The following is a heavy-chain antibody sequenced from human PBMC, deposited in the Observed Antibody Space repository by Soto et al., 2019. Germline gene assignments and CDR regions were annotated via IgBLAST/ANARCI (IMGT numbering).Heavy chain of an antibody. CDR1: GFSFTNYG. Sequence: GGSLRLSCAASGFSFTNYGMHWVRQAPGKGLEWVAVIWYDGSNKYYADSVKGRFAISKDNSQNTLYLQMNNLRPEDTAVYYCTRDPYGGSRYYFDSWGQGTLVTVSS. CDR2: IWYDGSNK. V-gene: IGHV3-33*01. CDR3: TRDPYGGSRYYFDS. J-gene: IGHJ4*02. D-gene: IGHD1-26*01.